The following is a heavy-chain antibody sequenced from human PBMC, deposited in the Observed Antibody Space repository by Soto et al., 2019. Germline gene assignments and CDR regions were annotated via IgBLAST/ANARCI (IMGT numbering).Heavy chain of an antibody. CDR1: GGSISSGGYY. CDR2: IYYNGDT. CDR3: ARHQSIVVVTAARAFDI. V-gene: IGHV4-39*01. Sequence: SETLSLTCTVSGGSISSGGYYWSWIRQPPGKGLEWIGSIYYNGDTYYNPSLKSRVTISVDTPKNQFSVKLNSVTAADTAVYYCARHQSIVVVTAARAFDIWGQGTMVTVSS. J-gene: IGHJ3*02. D-gene: IGHD2-15*01.